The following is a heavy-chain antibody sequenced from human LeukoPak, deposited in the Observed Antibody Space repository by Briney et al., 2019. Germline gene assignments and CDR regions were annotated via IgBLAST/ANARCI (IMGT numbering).Heavy chain of an antibody. CDR2: INHSGST. D-gene: IGHD4-17*01. V-gene: IGHV4-34*01. CDR3: ARAGGTTVTTHDY. J-gene: IGHJ4*02. Sequence: SETLSLTCAVYGGSFSGYYWSWIRQPPGKGLEWIGEINHSGSTNYNPSLKSRVTISVDTSKNQFSLKLSSVTAADTAVYYCARAGGTTVTTHDYWGQGTLVTVSS. CDR1: GGSFSGYY.